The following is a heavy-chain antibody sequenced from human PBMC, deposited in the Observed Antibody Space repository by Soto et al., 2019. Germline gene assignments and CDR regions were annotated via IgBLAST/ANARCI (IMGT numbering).Heavy chain of an antibody. CDR3: ANRLYYYDSSGYYSGEYFQH. V-gene: IGHV3-23*01. J-gene: IGHJ1*01. CDR1: GFTFSNYA. CDR2: ISINFGNT. Sequence: GGSLKLSCAASGFTFSNYAMSWVRQAPGKGLEWVSTISINFGNTYYADSVKGRFTISRDNSKNTLHLQMNSLRAEDTAVYYCANRLYYYDSSGYYSGEYFQHWGQGTLVTVSS. D-gene: IGHD3-22*01.